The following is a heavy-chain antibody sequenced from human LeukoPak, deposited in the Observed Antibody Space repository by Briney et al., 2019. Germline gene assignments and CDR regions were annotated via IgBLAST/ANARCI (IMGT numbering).Heavy chain of an antibody. Sequence: GGSLRLFCADSGFTFSSYAMSRVREALGKGLEWVSAISGSGGSTYYADSVKGRFTISRDNSKNTLYLQMNSLRAEDTAVYYCAKDRAAAADYWGQGTLVTVSS. CDR1: GFTFSSYA. CDR2: ISGSGGST. CDR3: AKDRAAAADY. D-gene: IGHD6-13*01. V-gene: IGHV3-23*01. J-gene: IGHJ4*02.